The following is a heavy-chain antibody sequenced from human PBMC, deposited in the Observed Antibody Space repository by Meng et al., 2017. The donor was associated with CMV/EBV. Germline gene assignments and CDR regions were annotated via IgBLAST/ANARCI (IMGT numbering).Heavy chain of an antibody. CDR2: INHSGST. D-gene: IGHD2-2*02. J-gene: IGHJ5*02. CDR1: GGSFSGYY. V-gene: IGHV4-34*01. Sequence: SETLSLTCAVYGGSFSGYYWSWIRQPPGKGLEWIGEINHSGSTNYNPSLKSRVTISVDTSKNQFSLKLSSVTAADTAVYYCASAGRPWCSSTSCYTTRPIDPWGQGTLVTVSS. CDR3: ASAGRPWCSSTSCYTTRPIDP.